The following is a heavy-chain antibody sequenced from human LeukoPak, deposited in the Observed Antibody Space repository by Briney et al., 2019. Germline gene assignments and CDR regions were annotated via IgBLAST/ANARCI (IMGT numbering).Heavy chain of an antibody. V-gene: IGHV1-18*01. CDR2: ISAYNGNT. Sequence: ASVKVSCKASGYTFTSYSISWVRQAPGQGPEWKGWISAYNGNTNYAQKFQGRVTITADESTSTAYMELSSLRSEDTAVYYCAREVRGVISFDDYWGQGTLVTVSS. CDR1: GYTFTSYS. CDR3: AREVRGVISFDDY. J-gene: IGHJ4*02. D-gene: IGHD3-10*01.